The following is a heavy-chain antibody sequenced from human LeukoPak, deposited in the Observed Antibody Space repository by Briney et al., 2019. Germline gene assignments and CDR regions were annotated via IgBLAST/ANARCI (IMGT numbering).Heavy chain of an antibody. CDR3: ATYNWDERDAFDF. D-gene: IGHD1-20*01. J-gene: IGHJ3*01. CDR2: IYHSGRT. Sequence: SETLSLSCAASGYSISSDYYWGWIRQPPEKGLEWIGSIYHSGRTYYNTSLKSRITISLDTSKNLFSLKLSSVTAADTAVYYCATYNWDERDAFDFWGQGTMVTVSS. CDR1: GYSISSDYY. V-gene: IGHV4-38-2*01.